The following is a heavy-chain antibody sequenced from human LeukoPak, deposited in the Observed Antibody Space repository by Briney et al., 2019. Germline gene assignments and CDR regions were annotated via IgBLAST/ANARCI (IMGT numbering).Heavy chain of an antibody. Sequence: GGSLRLSSAASGFTFSNYWMHWVRQAPGKGLMWVSRIKSDGSRSTYADSVKGRFTISRDNAKKMLFLQMNSLTVDDTAMYFCVRDLGSSGWYDTFDTWGQGTRVTVSS. CDR3: VRDLGSSGWYDTFDT. CDR2: IKSDGSRS. V-gene: IGHV3-74*03. CDR1: GFTFSNYW. D-gene: IGHD6-19*01. J-gene: IGHJ3*02.